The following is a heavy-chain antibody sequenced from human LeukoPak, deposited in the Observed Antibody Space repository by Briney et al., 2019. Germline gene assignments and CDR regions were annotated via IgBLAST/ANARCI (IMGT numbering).Heavy chain of an antibody. V-gene: IGHV3-23*01. CDR3: AKGSSGYSFDL. J-gene: IGHJ4*02. Sequence: SGGSLRLSCAASGFIFNNYGLVWVRQAPGKGLEWVSAISNDGGGTTYADFVKGRFSVSRDNSKNTLFLQMNSLRAEDTALYYCAKGSSGYSFDLWGQGTLVTLSS. CDR2: ISNDGGGT. CDR1: GFIFNNYG. D-gene: IGHD3-22*01.